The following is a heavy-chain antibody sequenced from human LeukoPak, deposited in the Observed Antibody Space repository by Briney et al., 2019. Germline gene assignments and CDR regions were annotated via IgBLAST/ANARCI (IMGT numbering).Heavy chain of an antibody. Sequence: GGSLRLSCAASGFTFSNYAMHWVRQAPGKGLEWVAVISYDGSNKYYADSVKGQFTISRDNSKNTLLLQMSSLRAEDTAVYYCARSLATSYYYMDVWGKGTTVTVSS. CDR2: ISYDGSNK. J-gene: IGHJ6*03. CDR3: ARSLATSYYYMDV. D-gene: IGHD5-12*01. V-gene: IGHV3-30*04. CDR1: GFTFSNYA.